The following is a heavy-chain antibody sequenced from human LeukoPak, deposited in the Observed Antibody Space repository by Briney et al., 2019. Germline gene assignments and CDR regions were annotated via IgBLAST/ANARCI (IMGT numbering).Heavy chain of an antibody. Sequence: SETLSLTCSVSGGYISTSNYCWGWIRQPPGKGLEWIGTIYYSGRTYYNPSLQSRVTISLDASQNQLSLQVRSVTVVGTAVYYCARFFYYDASLPPYWGQGTLVTVSS. V-gene: IGHV4-39*01. J-gene: IGHJ4*02. CDR1: GGYISTSNYC. D-gene: IGHD3-16*01. CDR3: ARFFYYDASLPPY. CDR2: IYYSGRT.